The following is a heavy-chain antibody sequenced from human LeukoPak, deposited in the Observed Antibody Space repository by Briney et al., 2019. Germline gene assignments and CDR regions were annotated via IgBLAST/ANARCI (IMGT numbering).Heavy chain of an antibody. CDR2: ISSSSTHI. D-gene: IGHD3-22*01. J-gene: IGHJ4*02. V-gene: IGHV3-11*06. CDR1: GLTLSDHY. Sequence: PGGSLRLSCAASGLTLSDHYMDWVRQAPGKGLEWVSYISSSSTHIYYADSVKGRFTISRDNSKNTLYLQMNSLRAEDTALYYCARELSPVVKYYFEYWGQGTLVTVSP. CDR3: ARELSPVVKYYFEY.